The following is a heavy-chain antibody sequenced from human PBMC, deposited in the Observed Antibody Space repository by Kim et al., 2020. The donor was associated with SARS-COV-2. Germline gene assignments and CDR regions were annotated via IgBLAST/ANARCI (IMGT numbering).Heavy chain of an antibody. V-gene: IGHV3-11*06. Sequence: AETVKGHFTISRDNAKKALYLQMNSLRAEDSAVYYCAREGNGCGGDCFLYWGLGTLVTVSS. J-gene: IGHJ4*01. CDR3: AREGNGCGGDCFLY. D-gene: IGHD2-21*02.